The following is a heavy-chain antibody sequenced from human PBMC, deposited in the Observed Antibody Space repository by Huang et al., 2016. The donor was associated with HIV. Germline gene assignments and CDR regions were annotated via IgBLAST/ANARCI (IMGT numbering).Heavy chain of an antibody. V-gene: IGHV4-4*07. J-gene: IGHJ6*02. CDR1: GGSISTYY. D-gene: IGHD2-2*01. CDR3: ARENEFCGSTNCHHYYYGLDV. CDR2: FYTSRNT. Sequence: QVQLQESGPGLVKPAETLSLTCTVSGGSISTYYWSWIRQSAGEGLEWIGRFYTSRNTNDNPALMRRVTMSVDTCENQCSRRLTSVTAADTAVYYCARENEFCGSTNCHHYYYGLDVWGQGTTVTVSS.